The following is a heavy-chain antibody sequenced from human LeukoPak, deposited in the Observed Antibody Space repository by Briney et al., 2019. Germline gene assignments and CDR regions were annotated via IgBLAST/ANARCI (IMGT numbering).Heavy chain of an antibody. CDR1: GFTFSTYW. V-gene: IGHV3-74*01. CDR2: INTDGSTT. CDR3: ARDRENSNLGVWYFDF. J-gene: IGHJ2*01. D-gene: IGHD3-16*01. Sequence: PGGSLKLSCAGSGFTFSTYWMHWVRQTPGGGLVWVSGINTDGSTTSYADSAKGRFSISRDNAKNTVYLQMSSLRAEDTAVYYCARDRENSNLGVWYFDFWGRGTLVTVSS.